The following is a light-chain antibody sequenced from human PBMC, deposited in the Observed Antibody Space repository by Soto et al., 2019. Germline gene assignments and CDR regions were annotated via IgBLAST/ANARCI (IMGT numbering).Light chain of an antibody. CDR2: DAS. CDR3: QQYGRSILT. V-gene: IGKV3D-20*01. J-gene: IGKJ4*01. Sequence: DIVLTQSPATLPLSPGERATLSCGASQSVSSNNLAWYQQKPGLAPRLLIYDASSRATGIPDRFSGSGSGTDFTLTISRLEPGDFAVYYCQQYGRSILTFGGGTKVEIK. CDR1: QSVSSNN.